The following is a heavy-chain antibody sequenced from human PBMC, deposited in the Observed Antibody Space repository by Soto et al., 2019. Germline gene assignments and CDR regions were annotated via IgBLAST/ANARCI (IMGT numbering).Heavy chain of an antibody. CDR3: AREGNYHEF. D-gene: IGHD3-10*01. Sequence: GGSLRLSCAASGFTFNTYYMHWVRQAPGKGLEWVSSISSSGTYIDYADSVEGRFAISRDDAKNSVFLEMTSLRVDDTAVYYCAREGNYHEFWGQGTLVTVSS. V-gene: IGHV3-21*01. CDR1: GFTFNTYY. CDR2: ISSSGTYI. J-gene: IGHJ4*02.